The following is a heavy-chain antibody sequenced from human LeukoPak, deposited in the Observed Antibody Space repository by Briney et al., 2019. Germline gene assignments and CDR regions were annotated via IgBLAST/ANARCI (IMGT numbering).Heavy chain of an antibody. V-gene: IGHV3-33*01. D-gene: IGHD3-22*01. CDR2: IWYDGSNK. Sequence: GGSLRLSCAASGFTFSSYGMHWVRQAPGKGLEWVAVIWYDGSNKYCADSVKGRFTISRDNSKNTLYLQMNSLRAEDTAVYYCARDEYYYDSSGYYYDYWGQGTLVTVSS. CDR1: GFTFSSYG. J-gene: IGHJ4*02. CDR3: ARDEYYYDSSGYYYDY.